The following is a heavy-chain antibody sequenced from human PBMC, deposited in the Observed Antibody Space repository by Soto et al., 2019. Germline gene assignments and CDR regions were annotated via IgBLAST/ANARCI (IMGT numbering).Heavy chain of an antibody. CDR2: IYYSGST. V-gene: IGHV4-39*01. D-gene: IGHD3-9*01. Sequence: SETLSLTCTVSGGSISSSSYYWGWIRQPPGKGLEWIGSIYYSGSTYYNPSLKSRVTISVDTSKNQFSLKLSSVTAADTAVYYCARRSTISPNWFDPWGQGTLVTVS. CDR1: GGSISSSSYY. CDR3: ARRSTISPNWFDP. J-gene: IGHJ5*02.